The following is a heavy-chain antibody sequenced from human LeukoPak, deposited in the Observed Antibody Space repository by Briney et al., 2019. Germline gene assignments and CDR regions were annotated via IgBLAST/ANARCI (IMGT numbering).Heavy chain of an antibody. CDR1: GFTFNNYW. CDR2: INQGGNEK. D-gene: IGHD3-9*01. V-gene: IGHV3-7*01. Sequence: GGSLGLSCAASGFTFNNYWMSWVRQAPGKGLEWVANINQGGNEKYYVDSVRGRFTISRDNAKNSLYLQMNSLRDEDTSVYYCARDFGTTGYDLYDYWGQGTLVTVSS. J-gene: IGHJ4*02. CDR3: ARDFGTTGYDLYDY.